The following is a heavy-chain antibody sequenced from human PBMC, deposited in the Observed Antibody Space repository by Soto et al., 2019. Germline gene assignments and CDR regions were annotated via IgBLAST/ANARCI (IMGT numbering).Heavy chain of an antibody. J-gene: IGHJ4*02. D-gene: IGHD3-10*01. CDR2: IRSKASGGTT. CDR1: GFTFGDYA. CDR3: TSDGSITMVRGVIIGRDY. Sequence: GGSLRLSCTASGFTFGDYAMSWFRQAPGKGLEWVGFIRSKASGGTTEYAASVKGRFTISRDDSKSIAYLQMNSLKTEDTAVYYCTSDGSITMVRGVIIGRDYWGQGTLVTVSS. V-gene: IGHV3-49*03.